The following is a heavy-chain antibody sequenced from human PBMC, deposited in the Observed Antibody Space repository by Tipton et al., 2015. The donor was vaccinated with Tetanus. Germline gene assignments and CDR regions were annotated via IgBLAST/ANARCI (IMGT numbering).Heavy chain of an antibody. CDR2: IYYSGST. CDR1: GGSISSYY. J-gene: IGHJ3*02. CDR3: AREQKDALDI. V-gene: IGHV4-59*01. Sequence: TLSLTCTVSGGSISSYYWSWIRQPPGKGLEWIGYIYYSGSTNYNPSLKSRVTISVDTSKNQFSLKLSSVTAADTAVYYCAREQKDALDIWGQGTMVTVSS.